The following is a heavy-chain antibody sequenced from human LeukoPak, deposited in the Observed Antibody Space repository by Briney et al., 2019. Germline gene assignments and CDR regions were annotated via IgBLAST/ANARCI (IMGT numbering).Heavy chain of an antibody. CDR1: GGSIRGYY. CDR3: ARRDYGDYLKYNWFDP. CDR2: IYSSGST. Sequence: SETLSLTCNVSGGSIRGYYWSWIRQPPGKGLEWIGYIYSSGSTNYNPSLKSRVTMSVDTSKNQFSLKVSSVTAADTAVYYCARRDYGDYLKYNWFDPWGQGTLVTVSS. V-gene: IGHV4-59*01. J-gene: IGHJ5*02. D-gene: IGHD4-17*01.